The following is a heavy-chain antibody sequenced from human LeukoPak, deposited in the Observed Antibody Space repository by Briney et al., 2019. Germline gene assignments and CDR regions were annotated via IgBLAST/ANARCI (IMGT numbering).Heavy chain of an antibody. CDR2: ISSSSSYI. V-gene: IGHV3-21*01. D-gene: IGHD3-10*01. J-gene: IGHJ3*02. Sequence: PGGSLRLSCAASGFTFSSYSMNWVRQAPGKGLEWVSSISSSSSYIYYADSVKGRFTISRDNAKNSLYLRMNSLRAEDTAVYYCARDLFHGPVRGVIIGDIWGQGTMVTVSS. CDR3: ARDLFHGPVRGVIIGDI. CDR1: GFTFSSYS.